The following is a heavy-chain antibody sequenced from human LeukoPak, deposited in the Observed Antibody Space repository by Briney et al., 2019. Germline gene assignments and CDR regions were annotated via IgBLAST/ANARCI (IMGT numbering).Heavy chain of an antibody. CDR3: ARQTRGDDYGGNSLDY. Sequence: PSETLSLTCTVSGVSISSYYWSWIRQPPGKGLEGVGYIYYSGSTNYNPSLKSRVTISVAPSNTQFSLTLSSVTAAATAVYYCARQTRGDDYGGNSLDYWGQGTLVTVS. J-gene: IGHJ4*02. D-gene: IGHD4-23*01. CDR1: GVSISSYY. V-gene: IGHV4-59*08. CDR2: IYYSGST.